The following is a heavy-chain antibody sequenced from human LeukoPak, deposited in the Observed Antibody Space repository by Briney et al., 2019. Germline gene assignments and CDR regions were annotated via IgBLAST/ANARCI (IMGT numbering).Heavy chain of an antibody. V-gene: IGHV4-31*03. CDR1: GGSISSGGYY. CDR2: IYYSGST. CDR3: AREKWLLLYYFDY. D-gene: IGHD3-22*01. J-gene: IGHJ4*02. Sequence: SETLSLTCTVSGGSISSGGYYWSWIRQHPGKGLEWIGYIYYSGSTYYNPSLKSRVTISVDTSKNQFSLKLSSVTAADTAVYYCAREKWLLLYYFDYWGQGTLVTVSS.